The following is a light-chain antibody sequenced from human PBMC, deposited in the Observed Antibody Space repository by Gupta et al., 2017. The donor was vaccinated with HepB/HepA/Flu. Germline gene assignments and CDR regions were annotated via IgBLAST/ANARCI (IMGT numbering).Light chain of an antibody. CDR3: KQMSTYPMT. CDR1: HDVSNF. J-gene: IGKJ4*02. Sequence: DIQLTQPPSSLSASVGDRVSIACRAGHDVSNFFAWYLQKPGNAPQLLIYSASTLESGVPSRFSGSGSGTEFTLTISSLQPEDIAAYYCKQMSTYPMTFGRGTKVEIK. CDR2: SAS. V-gene: IGKV1-9*01.